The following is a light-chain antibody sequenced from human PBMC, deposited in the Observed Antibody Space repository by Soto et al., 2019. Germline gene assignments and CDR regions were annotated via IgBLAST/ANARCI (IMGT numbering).Light chain of an antibody. V-gene: IGKV1-5*01. J-gene: IGKJ1*01. CDR3: QHYNSHSEA. Sequence: EIRLTQCAATLSGSVGDSVTITCRASQSLXSWFGWYQQKPGKAPKMLXDDASSLGSGGPSRLSGSGSGTEFTLPISSLQPDYFATYYCQHYNSHSEAFGQGTKVDIK. CDR1: QSLXSW. CDR2: DAS.